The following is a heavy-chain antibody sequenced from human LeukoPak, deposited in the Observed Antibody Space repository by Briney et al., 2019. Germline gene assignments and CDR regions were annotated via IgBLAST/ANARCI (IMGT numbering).Heavy chain of an antibody. V-gene: IGHV1-2*02. J-gene: IGHJ4*02. D-gene: IGHD2-15*01. Sequence: ATVKVSCKASGYTFTGYYKHWVRQAPGQGLEWMGWINPNGGGTNYAQKFQGRVTMTRDTSMSTAYMEVGRLTSNDTAVYYCARVGYCRGGTCPYYFDQWGQGTLVTVSS. CDR1: GYTFTGYY. CDR2: INPNGGGT. CDR3: ARVGYCRGGTCPYYFDQ.